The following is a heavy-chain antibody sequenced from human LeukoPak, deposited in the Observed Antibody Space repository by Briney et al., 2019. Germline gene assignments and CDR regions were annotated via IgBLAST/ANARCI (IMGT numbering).Heavy chain of an antibody. J-gene: IGHJ4*02. D-gene: IGHD4-17*01. Sequence: PGGSLRLSCAASGFTFGDYAMHWVRQAPGKGLEWLSLISGDGASTDYAESLKGRVAISRDNSKNSLSLQMNSLRAEDTALYYCAKDVDDSGDYVLDHWGQGTLVTVSS. CDR1: GFTFGDYA. V-gene: IGHV3-43*02. CDR2: ISGDGAST. CDR3: AKDVDDSGDYVLDH.